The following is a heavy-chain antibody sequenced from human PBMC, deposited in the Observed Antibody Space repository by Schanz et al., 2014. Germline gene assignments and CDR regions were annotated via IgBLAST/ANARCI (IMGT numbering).Heavy chain of an antibody. CDR1: GFTFSSYA. J-gene: IGHJ4*02. V-gene: IGHV3-30*14. D-gene: IGHD4-17*01. Sequence: QVQLVESGGGVVQPGRSLRLSCAASGFTFSSYAMHWVRQAPGKGLEWVAVISYDGSNKYYADSVKGRFTISRDRFQNTLYLRMSSLRAEDTAVYYCARPRFDYGEVDYWGQGTLVTVSS. CDR2: ISYDGSNK. CDR3: ARPRFDYGEVDY.